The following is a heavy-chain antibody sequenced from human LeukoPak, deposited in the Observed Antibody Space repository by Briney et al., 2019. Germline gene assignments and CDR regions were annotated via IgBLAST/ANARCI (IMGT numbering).Heavy chain of an antibody. CDR1: GFVVSSNY. CDR3: ARFSHKDY. V-gene: IGHV3-53*01. Sequence: GGSLRLSCAASGFVVSSNYMSWVRQAPGKGLEWVSVLYSGGGAYCADSVKGRFIISRDSSKNTLYLQMNSLRADDTAVYYCARFSHKDYWGQGTLVTVSS. J-gene: IGHJ4*01. CDR2: LYSGGGA.